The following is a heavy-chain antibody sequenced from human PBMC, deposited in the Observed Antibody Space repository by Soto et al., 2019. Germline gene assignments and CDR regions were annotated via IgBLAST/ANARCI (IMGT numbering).Heavy chain of an antibody. CDR1: GDTFNKFD. Sequence: QVQLVQSGAEVKKPGAAVKVSCKPSGDTFNKFDITCVRQATGQGPAWVGWMRADSGASGHAQKFQGRLSLTRDTSLRTVYMELSNLRAEDTAVYYCARYIHGQGFVAWGQGALITVS. V-gene: IGHV1-8*01. CDR2: MRADSGAS. CDR3: ARYIHGQGFVA. J-gene: IGHJ5*02. D-gene: IGHD5-18*01.